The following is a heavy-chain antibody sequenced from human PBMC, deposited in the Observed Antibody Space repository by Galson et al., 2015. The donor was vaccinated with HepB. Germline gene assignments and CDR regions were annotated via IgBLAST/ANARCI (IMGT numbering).Heavy chain of an antibody. J-gene: IGHJ5*02. V-gene: IGHV4-34*01. CDR3: ASRRPYSSSWFGH. D-gene: IGHD6-13*01. Sequence: TLSLTCDVYGGSFSAYYWSWIRQPPGKGLEWIGEINHRGGTNYNPSLKSRITISVDTSKNQFSLRLSSVTAADTALYYCASRRPYSSSWFGHWGQGTPVTVSS. CDR2: INHRGGT. CDR1: GGSFSAYY.